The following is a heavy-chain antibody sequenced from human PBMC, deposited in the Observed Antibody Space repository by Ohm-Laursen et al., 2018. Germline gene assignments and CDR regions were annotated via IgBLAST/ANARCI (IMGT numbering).Heavy chain of an antibody. CDR1: GFTFSSYS. CDR3: ANWFDP. V-gene: IGHV3-21*01. J-gene: IGHJ5*02. Sequence: GSLRLSCAASGFTFSSYSMNWVRQAPGKGLEWVSSTSSSSYIYYADSVKGRFTISRDNAKNSLYLQMNSLRAEDTAVYYCANWFDPWGQGTLVTVSS. CDR2: TSSSSYI.